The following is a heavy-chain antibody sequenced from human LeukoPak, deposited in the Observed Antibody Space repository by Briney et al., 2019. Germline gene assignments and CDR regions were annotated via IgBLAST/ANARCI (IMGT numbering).Heavy chain of an antibody. Sequence: GASVKVSCKASGYTFTSYGISWVRQAPGQGLEWMGWISAYNGNTNYAQKLQGRVTMTTDTSTSTAYMELRSLRSDDTAVYYCARDEWAGYYDSSGYAGGMDVWGQGTTVTVSS. J-gene: IGHJ6*02. V-gene: IGHV1-18*01. CDR3: ARDEWAGYYDSSGYAGGMDV. D-gene: IGHD3-22*01. CDR2: ISAYNGNT. CDR1: GYTFTSYG.